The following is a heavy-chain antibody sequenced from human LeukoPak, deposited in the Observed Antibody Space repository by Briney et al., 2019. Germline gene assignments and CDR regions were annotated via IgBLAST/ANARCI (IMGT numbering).Heavy chain of an antibody. Sequence: PGGSLRLSCAASGFIFSDYYIDWVRQAPGKGLEWLGRVRNKAHNYMTEYAASVSSRFTISRDDSVNSLFLQLNSVKAEDRDVYFCGRGGGYFFDYWGRGTLVTVS. CDR3: GRGGGYFFDY. V-gene: IGHV3-72*01. CDR2: VRNKAHNYMT. CDR1: GFIFSDYY. J-gene: IGHJ4*02. D-gene: IGHD2-21*01.